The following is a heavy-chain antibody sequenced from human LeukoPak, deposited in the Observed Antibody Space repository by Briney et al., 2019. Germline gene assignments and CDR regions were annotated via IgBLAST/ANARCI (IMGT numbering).Heavy chain of an antibody. V-gene: IGHV4-31*11. J-gene: IGHJ4*02. CDR1: GGSISSADFY. Sequence: SETLSLTCAVSGGSISSADFYWSWICQHPGKGLEWIGFIYYSGSAYYNPSLKSRVSISVDTSKNQFSLTLNSVTAADTAVYYCARGSDYFGYWGQGTLVTVSS. CDR3: ARGSDYFGY. CDR2: IYYSGSA.